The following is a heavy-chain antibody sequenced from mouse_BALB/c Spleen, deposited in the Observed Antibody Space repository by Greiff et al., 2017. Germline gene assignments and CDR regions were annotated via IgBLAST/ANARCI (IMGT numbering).Heavy chain of an antibody. CDR3: ARHDYYGSSYVDYYAMDY. V-gene: IGHV5-6*01. Sequence: EVQLVESGGDLVKPGGSLKLSCAASGFTFSSYGMSWVRQTPDKRLEWVATISSGGSYTYYPDSVKGRFTISRDNAKNTLYLQMSSLKSEDTAMYYCARHDYYGSSYVDYYAMDYWGQGTSVTVSS. CDR1: GFTFSSYG. J-gene: IGHJ4*01. CDR2: ISSGGSYT. D-gene: IGHD1-1*01.